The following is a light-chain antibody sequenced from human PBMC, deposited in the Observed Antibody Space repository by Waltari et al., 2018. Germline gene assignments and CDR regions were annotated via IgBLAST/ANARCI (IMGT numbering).Light chain of an antibody. V-gene: IGLV1-51*02. CDR2: QTT. CDR3: GVWTTRLRV. Sequence: LTQPPSVSAAPGQKVTISCSGSDSSVAIRFFSWYHQFPGTAPKLLIYQTTPRPSGIPDRFAGSKSGTSATLCITALQPGDEGDYYCGVWTTRLRVFGGGTTLTVL. J-gene: IGLJ2*01. CDR1: DSSVAIRF.